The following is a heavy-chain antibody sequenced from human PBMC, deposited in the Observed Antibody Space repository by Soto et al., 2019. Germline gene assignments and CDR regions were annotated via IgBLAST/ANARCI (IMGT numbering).Heavy chain of an antibody. CDR2: ISYDGSNK. Sequence: QVQLVESGGGVVQPGRSLRLSCAASGFTFSSYAMHWVRQAPGKGLEWVAVISYDGSNKYYADSAKGRFTISRDNSKNTLYLQMNSLRAEDTAVYYCARAHYYGSGSYFDYWGQGTLVTVSS. D-gene: IGHD3-10*01. J-gene: IGHJ4*02. CDR3: ARAHYYGSGSYFDY. CDR1: GFTFSSYA. V-gene: IGHV3-30-3*01.